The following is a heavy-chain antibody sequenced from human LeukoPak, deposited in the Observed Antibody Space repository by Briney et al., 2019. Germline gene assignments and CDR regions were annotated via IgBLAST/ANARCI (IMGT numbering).Heavy chain of an antibody. CDR1: GFTFSSYS. CDR3: ARGPTTYCGGDCPYYFDF. D-gene: IGHD2-21*02. Sequence: LAGGSLRLSCAASGFTFSSYSMNWVRQAPGKGLEWVSYISSSSTIYYADSVKGRFTISRDNAKNSLYLQMNSLRDDDTAVYYCARGPTTYCGGDCPYYFDFWGQGTLVTVSS. CDR2: ISSSSTI. J-gene: IGHJ4*02. V-gene: IGHV3-48*02.